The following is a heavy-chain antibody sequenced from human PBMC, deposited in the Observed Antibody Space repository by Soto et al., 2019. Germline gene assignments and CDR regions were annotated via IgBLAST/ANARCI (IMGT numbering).Heavy chain of an antibody. J-gene: IGHJ4*02. V-gene: IGHV1-3*01. CDR1: GYTLTNYA. CDR2: IDPGSGKA. CDR3: TRDLNGGNPFDY. D-gene: IGHD2-8*01. Sequence: QVQPVQSGAEVKKPGASVRVSCKPSGYTLTNYAIQWVRQAAGQRLEWLGWIDPGSGKATYSQKFQGRIIITRDNSASTFYMDLSSLTSEDTAVYFCTRDLNGGNPFDYWGQGALVTVSS.